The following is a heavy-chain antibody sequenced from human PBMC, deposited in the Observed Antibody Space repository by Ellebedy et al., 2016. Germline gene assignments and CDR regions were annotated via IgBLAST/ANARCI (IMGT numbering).Heavy chain of an antibody. Sequence: GESLKISXSASGFTFSSYAMHWVRQAPGKGLEYVSAISSNGGSTYYADSVKGRFTISRDNSKNTLYLQMSSLRAEDTAVYYCVRVSGYSYGHPNGYYFDYWGQGTLVTVSS. D-gene: IGHD5-18*01. J-gene: IGHJ4*02. CDR2: ISSNGGST. CDR1: GFTFSSYA. CDR3: VRVSGYSYGHPNGYYFDY. V-gene: IGHV3-64D*06.